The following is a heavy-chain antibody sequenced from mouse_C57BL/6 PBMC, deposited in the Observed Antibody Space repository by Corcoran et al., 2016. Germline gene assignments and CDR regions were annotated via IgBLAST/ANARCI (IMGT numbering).Heavy chain of an antibody. J-gene: IGHJ3*01. CDR3: ARGDIDSYGIAWFAY. Sequence: EVQLQQSGPELVKPGASVKISCKASGYTFTDYYMNWVKQSHGKSLEWIGDINPNNGGTSYNQKFKGKATLTVDKSSSTAYMELRSLTSEDSAVYYCARGDIDSYGIAWFAYWGQGTLGTVSA. CDR1: GYTFTDYY. V-gene: IGHV1-26*01. CDR2: INPNNGGT. D-gene: IGHD1-1*01.